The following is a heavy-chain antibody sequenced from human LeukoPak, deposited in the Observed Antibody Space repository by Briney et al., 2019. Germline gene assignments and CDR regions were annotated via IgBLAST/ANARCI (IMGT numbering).Heavy chain of an antibody. CDR3: ARMSIAVAGTPFDY. CDR1: GYTFTGYY. CDR2: INPNSGGT. Sequence: ASVKVSYKASGYTFTGYYMHWVRQAPGQGLEWMGRINPNSGGTNYAQKFQGRVTMTRDTSISTAYMELGRLRSDDTAVYYCARMSIAVAGTPFDYWGQGTLVTVSS. J-gene: IGHJ4*02. D-gene: IGHD6-19*01. V-gene: IGHV1-2*06.